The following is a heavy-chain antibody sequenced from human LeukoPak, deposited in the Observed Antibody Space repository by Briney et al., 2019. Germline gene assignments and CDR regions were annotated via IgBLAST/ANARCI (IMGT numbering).Heavy chain of an antibody. J-gene: IGHJ4*02. V-gene: IGHV1-18*01. Sequence: ASVKVSCKASGGTFSSYAISWVRQAPGQGLEWMGWISAYNGNTNYAQKLQGRVTMTTDTSTSTAYMELRSLRSDDTAVYYCARGRSRAQQLAQAFDYWGQGTLVTVSS. CDR2: ISAYNGNT. CDR1: GGTFSSYA. D-gene: IGHD6-13*01. CDR3: ARGRSRAQQLAQAFDY.